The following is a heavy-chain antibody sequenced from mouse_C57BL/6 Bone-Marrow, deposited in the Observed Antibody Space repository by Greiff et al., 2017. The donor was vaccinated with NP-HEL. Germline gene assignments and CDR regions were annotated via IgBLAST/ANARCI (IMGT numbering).Heavy chain of an antibody. J-gene: IGHJ4*01. CDR3: ARQRYRYCDTSYGMDY. V-gene: IGHV5-9*04. Sequence: EVQLLESGGGLVKPGGSLKLSCAASGFTFSSYSMSWVRQTPGKRLEWVAIISGGGGNTYYPDSVKGRFTFSRDNATSTLYLQMSSLRSEDTAVYYCARQRYRYCDTSYGMDYWGQGTSVTVSA. CDR2: ISGGGGNT. D-gene: IGHD2-4*01. CDR1: GFTFSSYS.